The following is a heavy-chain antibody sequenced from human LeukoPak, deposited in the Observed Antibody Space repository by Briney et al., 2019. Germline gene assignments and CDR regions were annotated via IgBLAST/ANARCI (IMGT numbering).Heavy chain of an antibody. V-gene: IGHV4-59*01. CDR2: IYYSGST. CDR1: GGSISSYY. Sequence: SETLSLTCTVSGGSISSYYWSWIRHPPGKGLEWIGYIYYSGSTDYNPSLKSRVTISVDTSKNQFSLKLSPVTAADTAVYYCARDYYGSGSFLDYWGQGTLVTVSS. CDR3: ARDYYGSGSFLDY. J-gene: IGHJ4*02. D-gene: IGHD3-10*01.